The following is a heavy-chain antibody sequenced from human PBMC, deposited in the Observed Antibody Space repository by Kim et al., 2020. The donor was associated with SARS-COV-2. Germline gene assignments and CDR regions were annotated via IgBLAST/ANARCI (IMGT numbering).Heavy chain of an antibody. CDR1: GFTFSSYG. V-gene: IGHV3-30*03. J-gene: IGHJ4*01. D-gene: IGHD3-22*01. CDR3: AATNYYDSSGYHAPPLD. CDR2: ISYDGSNN. Sequence: GGSLRLSCAASGFTFSSYGMHWVRQAPGKGLEWVAVISYDGSNNYYADSVKGRFTISRDNSKNTLYLQMNSLRAEDTAVYYCAATNYYDSSGYHAPPLD.